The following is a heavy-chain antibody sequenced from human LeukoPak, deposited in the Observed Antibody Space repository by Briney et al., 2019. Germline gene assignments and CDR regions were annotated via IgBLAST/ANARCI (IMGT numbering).Heavy chain of an antibody. CDR1: GYTFTGYY. J-gene: IGHJ5*02. CDR2: INPNSGGT. CDR3: ARGGCSGGSCYRWSDP. D-gene: IGHD2-15*01. V-gene: IGHV1-2*02. Sequence: GASVKVSCKASGYTFTGYYMHWVRQAPGQGLEWMGWINPNSGGTNYAQKFQGRVTMTRDTSISTAYMELSRLRSDDTAVYYCARGGCSGGSCYRWSDPWGQGTLVTVSS.